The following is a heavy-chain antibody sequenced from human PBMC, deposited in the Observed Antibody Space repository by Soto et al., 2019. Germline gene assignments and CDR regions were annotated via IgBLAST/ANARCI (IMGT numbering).Heavy chain of an antibody. CDR2: INAGNGNT. V-gene: IGHV1-3*01. CDR3: AREFADCSGGSCYSSYFDY. J-gene: IGHJ4*02. Sequence: ASVKVSCKASGYTFTSYAMHWVRQAPGQRLEWMGWINAGNGNTKYSQKFQGRVTITRDTSASTAYMELSSLRSEDTAVYYCAREFADCSGGSCYSSYFDYWGRGTLVTVSS. D-gene: IGHD2-15*01. CDR1: GYTFTSYA.